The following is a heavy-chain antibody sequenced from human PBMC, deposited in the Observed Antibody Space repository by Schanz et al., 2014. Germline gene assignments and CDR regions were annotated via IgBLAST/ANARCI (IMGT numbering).Heavy chain of an antibody. CDR3: ARDSRPNYDFLTAYYSIDY. CDR2: ISSSSSYI. Sequence: EVQLVESGGGLVKPGGSLRLSCAASGFTFSSYSMNWVRQAPGKGLEWVSSISSSSSYIYYADSVKGRFTISRDNSKNTLYLQMNSLRAEDTAVYYCARDSRPNYDFLTAYYSIDYWGQGTLVTASS. J-gene: IGHJ4*02. CDR1: GFTFSSYS. D-gene: IGHD3-9*01. V-gene: IGHV3-21*01.